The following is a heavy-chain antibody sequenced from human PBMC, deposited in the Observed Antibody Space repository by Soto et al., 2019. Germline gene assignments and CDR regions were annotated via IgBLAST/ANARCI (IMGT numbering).Heavy chain of an antibody. CDR3: STRLEGNRGGPL. Sequence: QMKLQESGPGLVQPSGTLSLTCAVSGDSISSTYWWSWVRQPPGKGMEWIGEASHGGHTHFSSSLKSRGTISLDKSKNKFFLDVTTVTPTDTAMYYWSTRLEGNRGGPLWGQGTMITVSS. CDR1: GDSISSTYW. V-gene: IGHV4-4*02. D-gene: IGHD3-10*01. CDR2: ASHGGHT. J-gene: IGHJ3*01.